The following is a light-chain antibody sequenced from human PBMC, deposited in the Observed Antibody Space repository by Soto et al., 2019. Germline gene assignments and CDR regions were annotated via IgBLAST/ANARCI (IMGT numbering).Light chain of an antibody. CDR2: DAA. Sequence: DIQMTQSPYSLSAAVGDRVTIACRASQNINTYLNWYQQKPGKAPKLLMFDAASLQSGVPSRFSGSGSRTDFTLTITSLQQEEFATYYCQQTSSAPFTFGPGTKVDIK. J-gene: IGKJ3*01. V-gene: IGKV1-39*01. CDR1: QNINTY. CDR3: QQTSSAPFT.